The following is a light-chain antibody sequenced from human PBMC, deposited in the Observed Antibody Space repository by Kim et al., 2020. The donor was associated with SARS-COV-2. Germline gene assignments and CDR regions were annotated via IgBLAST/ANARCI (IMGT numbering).Light chain of an antibody. Sequence: QSVPTQPPSVSGAPGQRVTISCTGSSSNIGAGYDVHWYQQLPGTAPKLLIYGNSNRPSGVPDRFSGSKSGTSASLAITGLQAEDEADYYCQSYDSSLGAWVFGGGTKLTVL. CDR3: QSYDSSLGAWV. CDR2: GNS. V-gene: IGLV1-40*01. J-gene: IGLJ3*02. CDR1: SSNIGAGYD.